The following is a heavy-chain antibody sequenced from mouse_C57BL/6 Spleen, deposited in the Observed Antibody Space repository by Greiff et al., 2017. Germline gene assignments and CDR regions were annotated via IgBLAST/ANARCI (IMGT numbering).Heavy chain of an antibody. V-gene: IGHV5-17*01. CDR1: GFTFSDYG. J-gene: IGHJ2*01. CDR2: ISSGSSTI. Sequence: DVLLVESGGGLVKPGGSLKLSCAASGFTFSDYGMHWVRQAPEKGLEWVAYISSGSSTIYYADTVQGRYTNSRDNAKNTLFLQLTSLRSEDTAMYDGARRGLGRGGDYWGQGTTLTVSS. D-gene: IGHD4-1*01. CDR3: ARRGLGRGGDY.